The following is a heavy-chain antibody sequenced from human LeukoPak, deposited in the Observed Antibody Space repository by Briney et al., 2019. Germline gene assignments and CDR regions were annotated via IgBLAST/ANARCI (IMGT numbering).Heavy chain of an antibody. Sequence: GGSLRLSCAASGFTFTEYSIIWVRQAPGKGLEWVSFISDISDRSSTIHYADSVKGRFTISRDNAERSVYLQMNSLRADDTAVYYCARVRGPTLKTCYMDVWGTETTVTVSS. CDR2: ISDRSSTI. CDR3: ARVRGPTLKTCYMDV. CDR1: GFTFTEYS. J-gene: IGHJ6*03. V-gene: IGHV3-48*04. D-gene: IGHD3-10*01.